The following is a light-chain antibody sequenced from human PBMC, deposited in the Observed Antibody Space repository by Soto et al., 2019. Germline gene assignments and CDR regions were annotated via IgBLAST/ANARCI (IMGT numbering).Light chain of an antibody. CDR2: DAS. CDR3: KQYDNFPALA. V-gene: IGKV1-33*01. Sequence: DIQMTQSPSSLSASVGDRVTITCQASQDINKYLNWYQQKAGKAPKLLIYDASNLQTGVPSRFSGSGSGTDFTFTFAGLQPEDVATYYCKQYDNFPALALGPGTKVDIE. J-gene: IGKJ3*01. CDR1: QDINKY.